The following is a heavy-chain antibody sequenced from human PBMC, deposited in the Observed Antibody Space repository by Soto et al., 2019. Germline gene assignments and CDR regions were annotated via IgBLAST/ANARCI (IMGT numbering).Heavy chain of an antibody. Sequence: GASVKVSCKASGYTFFKYFIHWVRQAPGQGLEWIGIINPSRGSATYGLIFQGRVSLTTDMPTSTVYMELSSLRSEDTAIYYCARPLIGNTIDLWGQGTSVTVSS. J-gene: IGHJ3*01. V-gene: IGHV1-46*01. CDR3: ARPLIGNTIDL. CDR2: INPSRGSA. CDR1: GYTFFKYF. D-gene: IGHD1-7*01.